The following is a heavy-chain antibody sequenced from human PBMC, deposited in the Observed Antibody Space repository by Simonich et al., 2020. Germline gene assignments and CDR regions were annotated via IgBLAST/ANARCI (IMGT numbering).Heavy chain of an antibody. CDR3: ARDGERYCGGDCYSYFDY. D-gene: IGHD2-21*02. CDR1: GFTFSSYA. CDR2: ISNEGSNK. Sequence: QVQLVESGGGVVQPGRSLRLSCAASGFTFSSYAMHWVCQAPGKGLEWVAVISNEGSNKYYADSVKGRFTISRDNAKNTLYLQMNSLRAEDTAVYYCARDGERYCGGDCYSYFDYWGQGTLVTVSS. J-gene: IGHJ4*02. V-gene: IGHV3-30*07.